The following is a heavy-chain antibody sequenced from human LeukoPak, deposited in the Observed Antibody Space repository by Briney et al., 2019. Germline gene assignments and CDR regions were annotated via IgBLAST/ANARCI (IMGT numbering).Heavy chain of an antibody. J-gene: IGHJ4*02. D-gene: IGHD3-3*01. CDR2: IYTSGST. V-gene: IGHV4-61*02. Sequence: SETLSLTCTVSGGAISSGSYYWSWIRQPAGKGLEWIGRIYTSGSTNYNPSLKSRVTISVDTSKNQFSLKLSSVTAADTAVYYCARTQYDFWSGTYYFDYWGQGTLVTVSS. CDR3: ARTQYDFWSGTYYFDY. CDR1: GGAISSGSYY.